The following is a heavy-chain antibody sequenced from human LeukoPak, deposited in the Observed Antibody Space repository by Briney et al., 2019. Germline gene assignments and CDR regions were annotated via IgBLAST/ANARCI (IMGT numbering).Heavy chain of an antibody. D-gene: IGHD6-13*01. CDR3: AKRAIAPPGTDY. V-gene: IGHV3-33*06. CDR2: IWYDGSNK. J-gene: IGHJ4*02. Sequence: GGSLRLSCAASGFTFSSYGMHWVRQAPGKGLEWVAVIWYDGSNKYYADSVKGRFTISRDNSKNTLYLQMNNLRVEDTAIYYCAKRAIAPPGTDYWGQGALVTVSS. CDR1: GFTFSSYG.